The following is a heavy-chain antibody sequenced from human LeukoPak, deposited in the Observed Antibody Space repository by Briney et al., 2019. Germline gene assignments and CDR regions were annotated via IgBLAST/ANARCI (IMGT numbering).Heavy chain of an antibody. Sequence: PGGSLRLSCAASGFTFRSYSMNWVRQAPGKGLEWVSSISSSSSYIYYADSVKGRFTISRDNAKNSLYLQMNSLRAEDTAVYYCARVGDSGYDPRVGWFDPWGQGTLVTVSS. D-gene: IGHD5-12*01. J-gene: IGHJ5*02. CDR3: ARVGDSGYDPRVGWFDP. V-gene: IGHV3-21*01. CDR1: GFTFRSYS. CDR2: ISSSSSYI.